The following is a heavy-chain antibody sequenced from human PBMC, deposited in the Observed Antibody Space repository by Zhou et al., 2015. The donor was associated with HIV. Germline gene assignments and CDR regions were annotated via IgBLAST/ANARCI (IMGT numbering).Heavy chain of an antibody. CDR1: GGTFSSYA. CDR2: IIPIFGTA. J-gene: IGHJ6*02. V-gene: IGHV1-69*01. CDR3: AREGPTTVVIGGRNLHGMDV. Sequence: QVQLVQSGAEVKKPGSSVKVSCKASGGTFSSYAISWVRQAPGQGLEWMGGIIPIFGTANYAQKFQGRVTITADESTSTAYMELSSLRSEDTAVYYCAREGPTTVVIGGRNLHGMDVWGQGTTVTVSS. D-gene: IGHD4-23*01.